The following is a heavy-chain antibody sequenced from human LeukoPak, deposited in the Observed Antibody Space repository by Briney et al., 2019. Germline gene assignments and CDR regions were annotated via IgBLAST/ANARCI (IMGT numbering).Heavy chain of an antibody. J-gene: IGHJ3*02. CDR2: INHSGST. CDR1: GGSFSGYY. V-gene: IGHV4-34*01. D-gene: IGHD6-13*01. CDR3: ARGRIAAADAFDI. Sequence: SETLSLTCAVYGGSFSGYYWSWIRQPPGKGPEWIGEINHSGSTNYNPSLKSRVTISVDTSKNQFSLKLSSVTAADTAVYYCARGRIAAADAFDIWGQGTMVTVSS.